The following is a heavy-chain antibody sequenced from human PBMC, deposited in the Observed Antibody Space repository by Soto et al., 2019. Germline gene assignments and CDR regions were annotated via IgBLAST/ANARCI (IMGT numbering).Heavy chain of an antibody. CDR3: ALGGGGTYAAFDL. V-gene: IGHV4-59*01. Sequence: QVQLRESGPGLVKPSETLSLTCTVSSGSIGTYFWSWIRQPPGKGLEWIGYIYYSGTTNYNPSLNSRVTILPDTPKKQFSLRLSSLTAADTAGYYWALGGGGTYAAFDLWGQGKLVTVSS. CDR2: IYYSGTT. CDR1: SGSIGTYF. D-gene: IGHD2-2*01. J-gene: IGHJ3*01.